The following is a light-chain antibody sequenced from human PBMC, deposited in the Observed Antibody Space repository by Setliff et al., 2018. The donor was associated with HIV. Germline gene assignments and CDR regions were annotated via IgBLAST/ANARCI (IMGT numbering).Light chain of an antibody. CDR2: GVT. CDR3: SSRIVSSALHV. V-gene: IGLV2-14*03. J-gene: IGLJ1*01. CDR1: SSDIGDYNY. Sequence: QSALTQPASVSGSPGQSIIISCTGTSSDIGDYNYVSWYQQHPGKAPQLLIYGVTNRPSGISNRFSGSKSGNTASLTISGLQAEDEADYYCSSRIVSSALHVFGTGTKVTVL.